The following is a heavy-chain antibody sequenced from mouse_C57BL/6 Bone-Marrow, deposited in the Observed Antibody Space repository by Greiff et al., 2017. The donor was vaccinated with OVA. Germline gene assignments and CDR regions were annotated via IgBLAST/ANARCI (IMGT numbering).Heavy chain of an antibody. V-gene: IGHV1-81*01. D-gene: IGHD2-4*01. CDR1: DYTFTSYG. J-gene: IGHJ2*01. CDR3: ARSGYDYDEDY. Sequence: QVQLQQPGAELVRPGASVKLSCKASDYTFTSYGIRWVKQRTGQGLEWIGELYPRSGNTYYNEKFKGKATLTADKSSSTAYMELRSLTTEDTAVYFSARSGYDYDEDYWGQGTTLTVSS. CDR2: LYPRSGNT.